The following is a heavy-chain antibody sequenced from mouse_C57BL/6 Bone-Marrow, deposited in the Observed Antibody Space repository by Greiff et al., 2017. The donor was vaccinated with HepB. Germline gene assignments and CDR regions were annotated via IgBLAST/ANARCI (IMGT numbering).Heavy chain of an antibody. CDR1: GIDFSRYW. CDR3: ATIYYDYDVDPRAIDY. V-gene: IGHV4-1*01. J-gene: IGHJ4*01. Sequence: EVKLQESGGGLVQPGGSLKLSCAASGIDFSRYWMSWVRRAPGKGLEWIGEINPDSSTINYAPSLKDKFIISRDNAKNTMYLQMSKVRSEDTALYYCATIYYDYDVDPRAIDYWGQGTSVTVSS. CDR2: INPDSSTI. D-gene: IGHD2-4*01.